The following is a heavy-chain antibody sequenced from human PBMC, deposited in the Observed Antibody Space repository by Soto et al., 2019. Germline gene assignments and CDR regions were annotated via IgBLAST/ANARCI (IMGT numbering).Heavy chain of an antibody. D-gene: IGHD3-10*01. Sequence: SETLSLTCTVSGGSISSSSYYWGWIRQPPGKGLEWIGSIYYSGSTYYNPSLKSRVTISVDTSKKQFSLKLSSVTAADTAVYYCARGRHYYGSGSYYWWFDPWGQGTLVTVSS. V-gene: IGHV4-39*01. J-gene: IGHJ5*02. CDR1: GGSISSSSYY. CDR2: IYYSGST. CDR3: ARGRHYYGSGSYYWWFDP.